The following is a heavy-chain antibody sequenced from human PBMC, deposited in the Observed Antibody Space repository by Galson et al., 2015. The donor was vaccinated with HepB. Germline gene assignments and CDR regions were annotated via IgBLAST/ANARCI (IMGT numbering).Heavy chain of an antibody. CDR3: ARRISMVRGIMTKPDYYYGMDG. J-gene: IGHJ6*02. CDR1: GFTFSSYW. Sequence: SPRLSCAAPGFTFSSYWMNWVRQAPGKGLEWVAHINQDGSSKYYVDSVKGRFTISRDNAKDSVYLQLDSLRAEDTAVYYCARRISMVRGIMTKPDYYYGMDGWGQGTTVTVAS. V-gene: IGHV3-7*03. D-gene: IGHD3-10*01. CDR2: INQDGSSK.